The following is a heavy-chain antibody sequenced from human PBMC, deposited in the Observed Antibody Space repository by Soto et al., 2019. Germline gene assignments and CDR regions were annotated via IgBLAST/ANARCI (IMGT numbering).Heavy chain of an antibody. J-gene: IGHJ5*02. V-gene: IGHV4-59*08. D-gene: IGHD2-2*01. CDR2: IYYRGST. CDR3: ARLGASYQSLDT. Sequence: PSETLSLTCTVSDGSFSPNYGAWIRQSPGKGLEWIGYIYYRGSTSYNPSLKGRVTLSLGTSKSQFSLRLSSVTASDTAVYYCARLGASYQSLDTWGPGTLVTVS. CDR1: DGSFSPNY.